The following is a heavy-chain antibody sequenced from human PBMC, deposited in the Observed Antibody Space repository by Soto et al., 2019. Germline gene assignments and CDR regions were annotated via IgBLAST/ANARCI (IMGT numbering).Heavy chain of an antibody. D-gene: IGHD5-12*01. CDR2: IYYSGST. CDR3: ARDRPLRGYSGYDLI. V-gene: IGHV4-30-4*01. J-gene: IGHJ3*02. Sequence: QVQLQESGPGLVKPSQTLSLTCTVSGGSISSGDYYWSWIRQPPGKGLEWIGYIYYSGSTYYNPSLKGRVTRSVDTSKNQFSLKLSSVTAADTAVYYCARDRPLRGYSGYDLIWGQGTMVTVSS. CDR1: GGSISSGDYY.